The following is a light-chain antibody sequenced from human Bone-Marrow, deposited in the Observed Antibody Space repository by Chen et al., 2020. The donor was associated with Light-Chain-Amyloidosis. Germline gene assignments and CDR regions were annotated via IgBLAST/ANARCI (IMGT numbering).Light chain of an antibody. CDR2: RYT. Sequence: SYELTQPPSVSVSPGQTARITCSGDDLPTKYAHWYQQKPGQAPELVIDRYTERTSGLSERYTGTSSRTTGTVTISGVQAEDVGDYHYQSADSSGTYEVIFDGGTKRTVL. J-gene: IGLJ2*01. V-gene: IGLV3-25*03. CDR1: DLPTKY. CDR3: QSADSSGTYEVI.